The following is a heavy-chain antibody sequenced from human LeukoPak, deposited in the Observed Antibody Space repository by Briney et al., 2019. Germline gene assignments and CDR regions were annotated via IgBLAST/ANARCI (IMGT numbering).Heavy chain of an antibody. CDR1: GFTFTNYD. CDR2: MNPINGNT. J-gene: IGHJ4*02. Sequence: ASVKVSCKATGFTFTNYDTNWVRQATGQGLEWMGWMNPINGNTGYAQKFQGRVTMTRDTSTSTVYMELSSLRSEDTAVYYCARDMSPWELLYYFDYWGQGTLVTVSS. D-gene: IGHD1-26*01. CDR3: ARDMSPWELLYYFDY. V-gene: IGHV1-8*01.